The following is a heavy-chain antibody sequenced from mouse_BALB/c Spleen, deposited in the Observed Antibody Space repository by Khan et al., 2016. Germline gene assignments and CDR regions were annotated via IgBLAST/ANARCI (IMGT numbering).Heavy chain of an antibody. Sequence: QVQLQQSGAELVRPGTSVKVSCKASGYAFTNYLIEWVKQRPGQGLDWIGMINPGSGGTNYTEKFKGKATLTADKSSSTAYMQLSSLTSDDSAVHFCARGAYYGNTGAMDYWGQGTSVTVSS. CDR1: GYAFTNYL. D-gene: IGHD2-1*01. CDR3: ARGAYYGNTGAMDY. V-gene: IGHV1-54*01. J-gene: IGHJ4*01. CDR2: INPGSGGT.